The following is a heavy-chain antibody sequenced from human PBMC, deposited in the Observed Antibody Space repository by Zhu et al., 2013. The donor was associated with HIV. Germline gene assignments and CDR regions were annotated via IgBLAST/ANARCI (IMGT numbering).Heavy chain of an antibody. Sequence: EVQLVESGGGLVQPGGSLRLSCAASGFTFSSYEMNWVRQAPGKGLEWVSYISSSGSTIYYADSVKGRFTISRDNAKNSLYLQMNSLRAEDTAVYYCARVRDSSGYYYPYWGQGTLVTVSS. D-gene: IGHD3-22*01. CDR1: GFTFSSYE. J-gene: IGHJ4*02. CDR3: ARVRDSSGYYYPY. CDR2: ISSSGSTI. V-gene: IGHV3-48*03.